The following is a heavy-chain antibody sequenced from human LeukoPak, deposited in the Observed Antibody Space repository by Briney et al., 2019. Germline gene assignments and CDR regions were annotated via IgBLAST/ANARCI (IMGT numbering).Heavy chain of an antibody. CDR2: ISSSRRYR. CDR3: ARESGSSGYYYFDY. D-gene: IGHD3-22*01. Sequence: PGGSLRLSCAASGVTFSSYRMNWVRQAPGKGLAWVSPISSSRRYRYYADSVKGRFTISRDNAKNSLYLQINNLRAEDTAVYYCARESGSSGYYYFDYWGQGTLVTVSS. CDR1: GVTFSSYR. J-gene: IGHJ4*02. V-gene: IGHV3-21*01.